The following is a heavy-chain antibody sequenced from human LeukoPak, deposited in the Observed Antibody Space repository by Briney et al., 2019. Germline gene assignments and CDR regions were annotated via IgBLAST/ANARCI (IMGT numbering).Heavy chain of an antibody. CDR1: GGSISSYY. V-gene: IGHV4-59*12. CDR2: IYYSGST. D-gene: IGHD3-22*01. J-gene: IGHJ3*02. Sequence: SETLSLTCTVSGGSISSYYWSWILQPPGKGLEWIGYIYYSGSTNYNPSLKSRVTISVDTSKNQFSLKVSSVTAADTAVYYCARESYYDSSGYSHDAFDIWGQGTMVTVSS. CDR3: ARESYYDSSGYSHDAFDI.